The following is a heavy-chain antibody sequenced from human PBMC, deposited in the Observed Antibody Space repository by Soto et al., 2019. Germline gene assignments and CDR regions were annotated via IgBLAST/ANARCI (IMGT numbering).Heavy chain of an antibody. Sequence: EVQLLESGGGLVQPGGSLRLSCAASGFIFGTYAMNWVRQAPGKGLEWVSGISGCGHTIYYADSVKGRFTTSRDNSKNTLYLQMSSLRVEDTALYYCTKGLDFDNQGSDYWGQGTLVSVS. CDR1: GFIFGTYA. CDR3: TKGLDFDNQGSDY. V-gene: IGHV3-23*01. D-gene: IGHD3-22*01. CDR2: ISGCGHTI. J-gene: IGHJ4*02.